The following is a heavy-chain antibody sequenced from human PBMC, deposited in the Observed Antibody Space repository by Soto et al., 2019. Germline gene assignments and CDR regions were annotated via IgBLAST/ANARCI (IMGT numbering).Heavy chain of an antibody. CDR1: GGSVSSGSYY. CDR3: ARSIYLADEDYGETYFDY. D-gene: IGHD4-17*01. Sequence: SETLSLTCTVSGGSVSSGSYYWSWIRQPPGKGLEWIGYIYYSGSTNYNPSLKSRVTISVDTSKNQFSLKLSSVTAADTAVYYCARSIYLADEDYGETYFDYWGQGTLVTVSS. CDR2: IYYSGST. V-gene: IGHV4-61*01. J-gene: IGHJ4*02.